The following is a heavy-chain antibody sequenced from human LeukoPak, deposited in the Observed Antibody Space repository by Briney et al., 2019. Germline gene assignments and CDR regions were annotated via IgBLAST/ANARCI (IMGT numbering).Heavy chain of an antibody. J-gene: IGHJ4*02. CDR1: GGSFSGYY. CDR2: INKSGNT. Sequence: SETLSLTCAVYGGSFSGYYWVWVRQPPGKGLEWIGEINKSGNTEHNPSVKGRVTISLDASKNQFSLKLSSVTAADTAVYYCASRSSWYLYRAFDYWGQGTLVTVTS. D-gene: IGHD6-13*01. V-gene: IGHV4-34*01. CDR3: ASRSSWYLYRAFDY.